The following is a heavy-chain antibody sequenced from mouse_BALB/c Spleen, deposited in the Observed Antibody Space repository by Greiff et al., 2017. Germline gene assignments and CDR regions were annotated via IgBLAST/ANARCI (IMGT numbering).Heavy chain of an antibody. CDR1: GYTFTSYW. D-gene: IGHD1-1*01. CDR2: INPSNGRT. V-gene: IGHV1S81*02. J-gene: IGHJ2*01. CDR3: ARETTVVFDY. Sequence: QVQLQQSGAELVKPGASVKLSCKASGYTFTSYWMHWVKQRPGQGLEWIGEINPSNGRTNYNEKFKSKATLTVDKSSSTAYMQLSSLTSEDSAVYYCARETTVVFDYWGQGTTLTVSS.